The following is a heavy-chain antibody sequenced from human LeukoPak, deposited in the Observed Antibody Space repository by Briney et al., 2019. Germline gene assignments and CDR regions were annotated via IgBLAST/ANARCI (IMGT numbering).Heavy chain of an antibody. CDR3: AKAALRYQLLSSLDY. J-gene: IGHJ4*02. D-gene: IGHD2-2*01. CDR1: GFTFSSCA. Sequence: GGSLCLSCAASGFTFSSCAMNWARQAPGKGLEWVSAISGSGASTYYADSVKGRFTISRDNSKNTLYLQMNSLRAEDTAIYYCAKAALRYQLLSSLDYWGQGTLVTVSS. V-gene: IGHV3-23*01. CDR2: ISGSGAST.